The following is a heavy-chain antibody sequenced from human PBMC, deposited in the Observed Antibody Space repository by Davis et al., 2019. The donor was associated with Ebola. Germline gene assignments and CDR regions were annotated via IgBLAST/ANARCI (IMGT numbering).Heavy chain of an antibody. CDR3: ARQLPYYSYGMDV. J-gene: IGHJ6*02. CDR1: GLTVSSNY. V-gene: IGHV3-53*01. Sequence: GESLKISCAVSGLTVSSNYMSWVRQAPGKGLEWVSVIYSGGSTYYADSVKGRFTISRDNSKNTLYLQMNSLRAEDTAVYFCARQLPYYSYGMDVWGQGTTVTVSS. CDR2: IYSGGST. D-gene: IGHD2-2*01.